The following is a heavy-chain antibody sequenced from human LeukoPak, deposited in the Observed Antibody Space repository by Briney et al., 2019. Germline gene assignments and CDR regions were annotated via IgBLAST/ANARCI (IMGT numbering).Heavy chain of an antibody. CDR3: AREKSYGDYRSDAFDI. CDR1: GGTFSSYA. CDR2: IIPIFGTA. J-gene: IGHJ3*02. D-gene: IGHD4-17*01. Sequence: ASVKVSCKASGGTFSSYAISWVRQAPGQGLEWMGGIIPIFGTANYAQEFQGRVTITADESTSTAYMELSSLRSEDTAVYYCAREKSYGDYRSDAFDIWGQGTMVTVSS. V-gene: IGHV1-69*13.